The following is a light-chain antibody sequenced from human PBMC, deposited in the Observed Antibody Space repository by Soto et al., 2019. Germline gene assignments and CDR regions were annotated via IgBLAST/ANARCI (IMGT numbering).Light chain of an antibody. V-gene: IGKV3-20*01. J-gene: IGKJ5*01. CDR1: QSVSSSY. CDR2: GAS. CDR3: QQYGSSPIT. Sequence: EIGLSQSPGTLSLSPGERATLSCRASQSVSSSYLAWYQQKPGQAPRLLIYGASTRATGIPDRFSGDGSVTHFTLTISRLEAEDFVMYYCQQYGSSPITFGQGTRLEIK.